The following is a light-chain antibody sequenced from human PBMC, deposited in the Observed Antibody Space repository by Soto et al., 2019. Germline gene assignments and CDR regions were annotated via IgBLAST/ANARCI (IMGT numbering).Light chain of an antibody. J-gene: IGKJ1*01. CDR1: QSISSY. CDR2: AAS. CDR3: QQYTSYPWT. V-gene: IGKV1-39*01. Sequence: DIQMTQSPSCLSASVGDRVTITCRASQSISSYLNWYQQKPGKAPKLLIYAASSLQSGVPSRISGSGPGTEFTLTISSLQPDELATYDCQQYTSYPWTFGQGTKVEIK.